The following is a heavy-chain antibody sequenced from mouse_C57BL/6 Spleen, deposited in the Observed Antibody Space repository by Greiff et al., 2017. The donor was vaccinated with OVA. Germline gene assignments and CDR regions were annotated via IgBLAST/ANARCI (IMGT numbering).Heavy chain of an antibody. CDR2: INPNNGGT. V-gene: IGHV1-22*01. CDR3: AREVYYYGSSSH. CDR1: GYTFTDYN. D-gene: IGHD1-1*01. Sequence: EVHLVESGPELVKPGASVKMSCTASGYTFTDYNMHWVQQSHGKSLEWIGYINPNNGGTSYNQKFKGKATLTVNKSSSTAYMGLRSLTSEDYAVYYCAREVYYYGSSSHWGQGTLVTVSA. J-gene: IGHJ3*01.